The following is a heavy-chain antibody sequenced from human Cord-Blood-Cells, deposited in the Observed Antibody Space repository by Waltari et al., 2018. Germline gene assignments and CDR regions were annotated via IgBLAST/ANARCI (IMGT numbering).Heavy chain of an antibody. V-gene: IGHV3-9*01. CDR3: AKDTGGEQWLPNYYYYGMDV. CDR1: GFTFDDYA. Sequence: EVQLVESGGGLVQPGRSLRLSCAASGFTFDDYAMHWVRQAPGKGLVWVSGMSWNSGSIGDADYGKGRYTISRDNDKISLYLQMNSLRAEDTALYYCAKDTGGEQWLPNYYYYGMDVWGQGTTVTVSS. CDR2: MSWNSGSI. J-gene: IGHJ6*02. D-gene: IGHD6-19*01.